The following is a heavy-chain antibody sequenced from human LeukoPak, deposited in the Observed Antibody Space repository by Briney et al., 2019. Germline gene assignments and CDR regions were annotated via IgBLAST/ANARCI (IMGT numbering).Heavy chain of an antibody. J-gene: IGHJ4*02. CDR2: IWYDGSNK. Sequence: GGSLRLSCAASGFTFSSYGMHWVRQAPGKGLEWVAVIWYDGSNKKYADSVKGRFTISRDNSKNTLYLQMNSLRAEDTAVYYCVTLATVTTEYDFWGQGTLVTVSS. CDR1: GFTFSSYG. CDR3: VTLATVTTEYDF. V-gene: IGHV3-33*01. D-gene: IGHD4-11*01.